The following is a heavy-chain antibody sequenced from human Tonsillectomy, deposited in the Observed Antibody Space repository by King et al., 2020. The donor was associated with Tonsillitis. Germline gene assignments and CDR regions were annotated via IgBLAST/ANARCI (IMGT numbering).Heavy chain of an antibody. CDR3: ARSHYDILTNYPDAFDI. CDR2: IYYSGGT. CDR1: GGSISSHS. Sequence: VQLQESGPGLVKPSETLSLTCTVSGGSISSHSWSWLRQAPGKGLEWIGCIYYSGGTNYNPSLKSRVTISVDTSKNQFSLKLTSVTAADTAVYYCARSHYDILTNYPDAFDIWGQGTMVTVSS. D-gene: IGHD3-9*01. V-gene: IGHV4-59*08. J-gene: IGHJ3*02.